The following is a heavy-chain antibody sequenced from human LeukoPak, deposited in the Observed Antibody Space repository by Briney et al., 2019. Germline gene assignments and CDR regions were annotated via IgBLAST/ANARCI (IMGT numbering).Heavy chain of an antibody. CDR2: ISSSGSTI. CDR3: ARDFEATEKFDY. Sequence: PGGSLRLSCAASGFTFSDYYMSWIRQAPGKGLEWVSYISSSGSTIYYADSVKGRFTIPRDNAKNSLYLQMNSLRAEDTAVYYCARDFEATEKFDYWGQGTLVTVPS. V-gene: IGHV3-11*01. CDR1: GFTFSDYY. J-gene: IGHJ4*02.